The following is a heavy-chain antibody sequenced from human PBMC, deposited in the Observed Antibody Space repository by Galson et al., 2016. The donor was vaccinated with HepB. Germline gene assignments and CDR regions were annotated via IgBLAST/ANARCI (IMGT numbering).Heavy chain of an antibody. D-gene: IGHD5-24*01. V-gene: IGHV3-7*01. J-gene: IGHJ4*02. Sequence: SLRLSCAASGFTFSMYWMTWVRQTPGRGLEWVANIKEDGREQYYVDSVRGRFTISRDNTKNSLNLQMTSLRAEDTAVYYCVRKGLADGSYFDYWGQGTLVTVSS. CDR1: GFTFSMYW. CDR3: VRKGLADGSYFDY. CDR2: IKEDGREQ.